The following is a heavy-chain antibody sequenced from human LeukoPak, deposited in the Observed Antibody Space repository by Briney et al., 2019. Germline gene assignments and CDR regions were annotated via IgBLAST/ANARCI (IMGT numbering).Heavy chain of an antibody. J-gene: IGHJ4*02. Sequence: GGSLRLSCAASGFTFSDYWLGWVRQAPGKGLEWVANIKQDGTEKYYVASVEGRFTISRDNAKNSLYLQMNSLRAEDTTVYYCARDRGSQRGQGTLVTVSS. D-gene: IGHD5-12*01. CDR1: GFTFSDYW. CDR3: ARDRGSQ. CDR2: IKQDGTEK. V-gene: IGHV3-7*01.